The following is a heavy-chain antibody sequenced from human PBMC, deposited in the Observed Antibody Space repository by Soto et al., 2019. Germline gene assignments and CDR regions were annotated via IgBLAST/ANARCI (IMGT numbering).Heavy chain of an antibody. CDR3: AKVARYCSGGSCYLDY. CDR1: GFTFSSYA. J-gene: IGHJ4*02. CDR2: ISGSGGST. Sequence: GGSLRLSCAASGFTFSSYAMSWVRQAPGKGLEWVSAISGSGGSTYYADSVKSRFTISRDNSKNTLYLQMNSLRAEDTAVYYCAKVARYCSGGSCYLDYWGQGTLVTVSS. D-gene: IGHD2-15*01. V-gene: IGHV3-23*01.